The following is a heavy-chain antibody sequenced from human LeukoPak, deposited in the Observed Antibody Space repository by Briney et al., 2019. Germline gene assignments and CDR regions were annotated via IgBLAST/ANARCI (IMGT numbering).Heavy chain of an antibody. D-gene: IGHD6-19*01. CDR3: ARDRYSSGYFDY. Sequence: GASVKVSCKASGYTFTGYYMHWVRQAPGQGLEWTGWINPNSGGTNYAQKFQGRVTMTRDTSISTAYMELSRLRSDDTAVYYCARDRYSSGYFDYWGQGTLVTVSS. V-gene: IGHV1-2*02. J-gene: IGHJ4*02. CDR2: INPNSGGT. CDR1: GYTFTGYY.